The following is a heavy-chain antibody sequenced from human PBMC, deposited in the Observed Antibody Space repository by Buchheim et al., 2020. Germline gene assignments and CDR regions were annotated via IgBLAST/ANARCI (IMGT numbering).Heavy chain of an antibody. CDR1: GFTFSSYW. D-gene: IGHD3-9*01. Sequence: EVQLVESGGGLVQPGGSLRLSCAASGFTFSSYWMSWVRQASGKGLAWVTNTTQAGSEKYYVESVKGRFTISRVNAKNSLYLQMNSLRAEDTAVYYCARGGEYDILTRSPFDYWGQGTL. CDR2: TTQAGSEK. V-gene: IGHV3-7*01. J-gene: IGHJ4*02. CDR3: ARGGEYDILTRSPFDY.